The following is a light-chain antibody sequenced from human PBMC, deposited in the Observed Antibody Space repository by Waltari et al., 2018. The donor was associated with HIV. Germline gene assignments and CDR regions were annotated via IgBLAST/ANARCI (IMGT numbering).Light chain of an antibody. V-gene: IGLV10-54*04. J-gene: IGLJ3*02. CDR1: KNTVDHQG. CDR2: KNN. CDR3: AAWDTSLGGWV. Sequence: QAGLTQTPSLSKDFRPTATLTCTGDKNTVDHQGDAWLKHRQDHPPKPLFYKNNNRPSGIPDRFSAFRSGNTASLNISGLLADDEADYFCAAWDTSLGGWVFGGGTQLTVL.